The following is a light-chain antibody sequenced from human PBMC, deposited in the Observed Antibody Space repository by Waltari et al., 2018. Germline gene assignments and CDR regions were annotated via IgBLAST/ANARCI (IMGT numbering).Light chain of an antibody. J-gene: IGLJ3*02. Sequence: NFVLTQPHSVSESPGKTVTISCTGSSGSIASNYAQWYRQRPGSAPTTVIYEDGRRPSGVPDRFSGSIDRSSNSASLTISGLKTEDEGDYYCHSYVETHHVFGGGTKLTVL. V-gene: IGLV6-57*02. CDR1: SGSIASNY. CDR3: HSYVETHHV. CDR2: EDG.